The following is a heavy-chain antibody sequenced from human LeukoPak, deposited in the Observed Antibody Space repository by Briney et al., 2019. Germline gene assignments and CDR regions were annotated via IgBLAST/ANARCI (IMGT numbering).Heavy chain of an antibody. CDR1: GDSISSNSAA. CDR3: TRQQEGSFDF. D-gene: IGHD1/OR15-1a*01. V-gene: IGHV6-1*01. CDR2: TYSRSKWYN. Sequence: HSQTLSLTCAISGDSISSNSAAWNWIRQSPSRGLEWLGRTYSRSKWYNEYAASVKSRITINPDTSKNQFSLQLNSVTPEDTAVYYCTRQQEGSFDFWGQGILVTVSS. J-gene: IGHJ4*02.